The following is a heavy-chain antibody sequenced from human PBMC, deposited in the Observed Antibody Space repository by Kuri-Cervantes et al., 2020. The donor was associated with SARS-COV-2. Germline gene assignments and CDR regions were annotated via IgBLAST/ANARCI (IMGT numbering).Heavy chain of an antibody. J-gene: IGHJ3*02. CDR1: GGSISSGGYY. CDR3: ARIVRAQLLYGDGFDI. D-gene: IGHD2-2*02. Sequence: SETLSLTCTVSGGSISSGGYYWSWIRQPPGKGLEWIGYIYHSGSTYYNPSLKSRVTISVDRSKNQFSLKLSSVTAADTAVYYCARIVRAQLLYGDGFDIWGQGTMVTVSS. CDR2: IYHSGST. V-gene: IGHV4-30-2*01.